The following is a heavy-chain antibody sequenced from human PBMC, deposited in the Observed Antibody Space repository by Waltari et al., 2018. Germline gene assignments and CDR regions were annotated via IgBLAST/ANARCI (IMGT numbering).Heavy chain of an antibody. Sequence: GRLVESGGGRVEPGESLRLSCVGSGFSFDDYSMNWVRQAPGKGLEWVSSLNNGGDYKGYADSVEGRFTISRDNDKNTLYLQMNDLRVDDTAIYYCARGKAFDPWGQGTRVNVSS. V-gene: IGHV3-21*06. CDR2: LNNGGDYK. CDR3: ARGKAFDP. J-gene: IGHJ5*02. CDR1: GFSFDDYS.